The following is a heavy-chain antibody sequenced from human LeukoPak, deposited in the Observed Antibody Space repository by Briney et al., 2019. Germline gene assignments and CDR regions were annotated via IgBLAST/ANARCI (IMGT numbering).Heavy chain of an antibody. CDR2: ISSSGSMI. Sequence: KPGGSLRLSCAASGFTFSDYYMSWIRQAPGKGLEWVSYISSSGSMISDADSVKGRFTISRDNAKKSLYLQMNSLRAEDTAVYYCARDEYIHGDLTNFDSWGQGTLVIVSS. V-gene: IGHV3-11*04. CDR3: ARDEYIHGDLTNFDS. CDR1: GFTFSDYY. J-gene: IGHJ4*02. D-gene: IGHD4-17*01.